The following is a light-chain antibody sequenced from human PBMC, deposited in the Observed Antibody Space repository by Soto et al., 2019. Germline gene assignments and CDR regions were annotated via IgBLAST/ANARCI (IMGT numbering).Light chain of an antibody. V-gene: IGKV1-33*01. CDR3: QQYEDIPIT. CDR2: YXA. J-gene: IGKJ5*01. CDR1: KDISRL. Sequence: IHMSQAHSSLSASIGGRVTIPXQASKDISRLLNWYQQEQGXAPRXXXAYXANLETGGPSRLSGSGSATDFTFTISSLQPKDIATYYCQQYEDIPITFGQGTRLDI.